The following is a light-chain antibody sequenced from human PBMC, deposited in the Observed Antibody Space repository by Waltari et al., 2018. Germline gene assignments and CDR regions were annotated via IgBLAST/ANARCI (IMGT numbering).Light chain of an antibody. V-gene: IGLV1-40*01. CDR2: GNT. J-gene: IGLJ6*01. CDR1: SHNIGASYD. CDR3: QSYDISLSASV. Sequence: QSVLTPPPSVSGAPGQRVTISCTGSSHNIGASYDVPLYQQFPGTAPKLLLYGNTNRPSGVPDRFSGSKSGTSGSLAITGLQAEDEADYYCQSYDISLSASVFGSGTKVTVL.